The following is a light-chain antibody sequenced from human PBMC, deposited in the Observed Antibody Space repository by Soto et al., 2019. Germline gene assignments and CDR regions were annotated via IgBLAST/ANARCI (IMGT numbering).Light chain of an antibody. CDR2: GAS. J-gene: IGKJ4*01. V-gene: IGKV3-15*01. CDR1: QSISSK. CDR3: QQYNNWPPLT. Sequence: EIVMTQSPATLSVSPGERATLSCWASQSISSKLAWYQQKPGQAPRLLIYGASTRATGIPARFSGSGSGTEFTLTISSLQSEDFAVYYCQQYNNWPPLTFGGGTKVDIK.